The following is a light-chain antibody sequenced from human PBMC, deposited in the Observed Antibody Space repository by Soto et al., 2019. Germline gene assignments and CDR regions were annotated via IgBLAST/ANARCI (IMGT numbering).Light chain of an antibody. Sequence: DIQMTQSPSTLSASVGDRVTITCRASQSISSWLAWYQQKPGKAPKLLIYDASSLESGVPSRFSGSGSGTEFTLTISSLQPDDFATYYCQQYNSYSKFGPGTKV. CDR1: QSISSW. V-gene: IGKV1-5*01. CDR2: DAS. J-gene: IGKJ1*01. CDR3: QQYNSYSK.